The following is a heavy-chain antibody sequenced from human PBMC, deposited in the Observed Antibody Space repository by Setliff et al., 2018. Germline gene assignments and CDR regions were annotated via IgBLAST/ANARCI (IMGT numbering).Heavy chain of an antibody. CDR2: IKQDGSDK. CDR3: ARVASIMILVDIFFPNDAFDV. D-gene: IGHD3-22*01. J-gene: IGHJ3*01. CDR1: GFIFSTYW. Sequence: GGSLRLSCAASGFIFSTYWMSWVRQAPGKGLEWVANIKQDGSDKYYVDSVKGRFTISRDNAKNSLYLQMNSLRAEDTAVYYCARVASIMILVDIFFPNDAFDVWGQGTMVTVSS. V-gene: IGHV3-7*01.